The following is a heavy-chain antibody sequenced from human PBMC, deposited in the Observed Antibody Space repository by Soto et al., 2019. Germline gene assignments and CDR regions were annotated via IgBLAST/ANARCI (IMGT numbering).Heavy chain of an antibody. Sequence: PSESRALTCAVGGVSAYMGTVCWTWIRQRPWRGLEGLGYSFNSGSAYYNPSVRSRVTIPIDTSKDEFSVTWSSVTAAEKAVYFCARGYSGDHYNFDYWGKG. J-gene: IGHJ4*02. CDR2: SFNSGSA. CDR1: GVSAYMGTVC. V-gene: IGHV4-31*11. D-gene: IGHD3-10*01. CDR3: ARGYSGDHYNFDY.